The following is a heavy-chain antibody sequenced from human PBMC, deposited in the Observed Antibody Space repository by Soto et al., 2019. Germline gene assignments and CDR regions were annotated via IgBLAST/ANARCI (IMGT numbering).Heavy chain of an antibody. J-gene: IGHJ5*02. Sequence: SETLSLTCTVSGGSISSGGYYWSWIRQHPGKGLEWIGYIYYSGSTYYNPSLKSRVTISVDTSKNQFSLKLSSVTAADTAVYSCASAAHSRSPFRWFDPWGQGTLVTVSS. V-gene: IGHV4-31*03. CDR2: IYYSGST. D-gene: IGHD2-15*01. CDR3: ASAAHSRSPFRWFDP. CDR1: GGSISSGGYY.